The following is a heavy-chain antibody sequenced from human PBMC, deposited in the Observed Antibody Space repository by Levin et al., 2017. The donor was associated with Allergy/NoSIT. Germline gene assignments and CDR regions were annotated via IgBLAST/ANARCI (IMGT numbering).Heavy chain of an antibody. D-gene: IGHD4-23*01. CDR2: IYYSGST. J-gene: IGHJ3*02. CDR1: GGSISSYY. V-gene: IGHV4-59*08. CDR3: ARRKDDYGGNSGLAFDI. Sequence: SQTLSLTCTVSGGSISSYYWSWIRQPPGKGLEWIGYIYYSGSTNYNPSLKSRVTISVDTSKNQFSLKLSSVTAADTAVYYCARRKDDYGGNSGLAFDIWGQGTMVTVSS.